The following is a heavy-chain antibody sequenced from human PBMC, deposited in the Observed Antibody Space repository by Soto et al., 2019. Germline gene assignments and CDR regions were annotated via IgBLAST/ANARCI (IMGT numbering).Heavy chain of an antibody. D-gene: IGHD1-26*01. CDR2: IIPIFGTA. V-gene: IGHV1-69*06. CDR1: GGTFSSYA. CDR3: ARDLSGDLDFYYGMDV. Sequence: SVKVSCKASGGTFSSYAISWVRQAPGQGLEWMGGIIPIFGTANYAQKFQRRVTITADKSTGTAYMELSSLRSEDTAVYYCARDLSGDLDFYYGMDVWGQGTTVTVSS. J-gene: IGHJ6*02.